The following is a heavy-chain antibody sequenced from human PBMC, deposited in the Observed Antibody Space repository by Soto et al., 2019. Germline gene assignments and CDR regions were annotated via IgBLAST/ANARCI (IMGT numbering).Heavy chain of an antibody. Sequence: QVQLVQSGAEVKKPGSSVKVSCKASGGTFSTYTINWVRQAPGRGLQWVGGIMHMFGTPTYAQESQGRLTITAGKSTGTVYFELSALRGDDTAVYYCVRGPANSFGPRHVEHWGQGTQVTVSS. J-gene: IGHJ4*02. CDR2: IMHMFGTP. CDR1: GGTFSTYT. D-gene: IGHD1-1*01. V-gene: IGHV1-69*06. CDR3: VRGPANSFGPRHVEH.